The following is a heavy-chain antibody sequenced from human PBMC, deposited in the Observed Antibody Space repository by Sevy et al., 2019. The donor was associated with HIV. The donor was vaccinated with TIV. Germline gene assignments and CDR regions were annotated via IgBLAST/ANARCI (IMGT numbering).Heavy chain of an antibody. D-gene: IGHD5-12*01. CDR3: AREAGGYDYDYGMDV. CDR1: GGTIVSSGHY. V-gene: IGHV4-39*02. Sequence: SETLSLTCSISGGTIVSSGHYWGWIRQTLGKGLEWIGSIYYNGHTFYTPSLKSRLTISIDTSKNQFSLTLSSVTVADTAVYFCAREAGGYDYDYGMDVWGQGTTVTVSS. CDR2: IYYNGHT. J-gene: IGHJ6*02.